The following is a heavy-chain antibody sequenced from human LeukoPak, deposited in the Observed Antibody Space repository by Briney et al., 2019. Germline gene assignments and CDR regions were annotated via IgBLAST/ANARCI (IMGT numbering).Heavy chain of an antibody. CDR2: INPDSGGS. J-gene: IGHJ4*02. D-gene: IGHD3-10*01. V-gene: IGHV1-2*02. CDR3: ARGGSGVYYYGSGIPDY. Sequence: GASVKVSCKASGYTFTGYHMHWVRQAPGQRLEWMGWINPDSGGSNYAQKFQGRVTMTRDTSISTAHMELSRLRSDDTAVYYCARGGSGVYYYGSGIPDYWGQGTLVTVSS. CDR1: GYTFTGYH.